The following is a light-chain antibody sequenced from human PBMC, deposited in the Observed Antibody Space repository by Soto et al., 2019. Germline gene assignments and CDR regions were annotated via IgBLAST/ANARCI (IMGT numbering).Light chain of an antibody. J-gene: IGLJ3*02. CDR2: ANT. V-gene: IGLV1-40*01. Sequence: QLVLTQPPSVSGAPGQRVTISCTGRSSNIGAGYHVHWYQQLPGTAPKLLIYANTIRPSGVPDRFSGSKSGTSASLAITGLQAEDEADYYCQSYDSSLSGWVFGGGTKLTVL. CDR1: SSNIGAGYH. CDR3: QSYDSSLSGWV.